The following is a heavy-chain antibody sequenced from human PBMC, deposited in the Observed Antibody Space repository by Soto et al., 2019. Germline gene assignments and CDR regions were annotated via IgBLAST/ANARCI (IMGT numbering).Heavy chain of an antibody. V-gene: IGHV3-23*01. CDR1: GFTFSTYA. CDR3: TKFQVEGYHNYYGMDV. Sequence: GGSLRLSCAASGFTFSTYALSWVRQAPGKGLEWVSTISVSGSDTYYADSVKGRFTISRDNSRDTLYLEMNSLRAEDTAIYYCTKFQVEGYHNYYGMDVWGQGTTVTVSS. J-gene: IGHJ6*02. CDR2: ISVSGSDT.